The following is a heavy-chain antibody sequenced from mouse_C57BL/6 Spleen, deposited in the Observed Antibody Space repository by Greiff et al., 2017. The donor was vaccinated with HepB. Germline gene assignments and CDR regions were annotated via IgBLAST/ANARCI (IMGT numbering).Heavy chain of an antibody. CDR1: GYTFTDYE. D-gene: IGHD4-1*01. CDR2: IDPETGGT. Sequence: VQLQQSGAELVRPGASVTLSCKASGYTFTDYEMHWVKQTPVHGLEWIGAIDPETGGTAYNQKFKGKAILTADKSSSTAYMELRSLTSEDSAVYYCTRLGREGFAYWGQGTLVTVSA. V-gene: IGHV1-15*01. J-gene: IGHJ3*01. CDR3: TRLGREGFAY.